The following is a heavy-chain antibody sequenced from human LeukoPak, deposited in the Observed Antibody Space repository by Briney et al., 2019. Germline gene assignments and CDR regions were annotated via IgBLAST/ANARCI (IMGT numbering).Heavy chain of an antibody. CDR3: AGSGYYYDSSGYQVCGMDV. CDR1: GGTFSSYA. D-gene: IGHD3-22*01. CDR2: IIPIFGTA. V-gene: IGHV1-69*13. J-gene: IGHJ6*02. Sequence: SVKVSCKASGGTFSSYAISWVRQAPGQGLEWMGGIIPIFGTANYAQKFQGRVTITADESTSTAYMELSSLRSEDTAVYYCAGSGYYYDSSGYQVCGMDVWGQGTTVTVSS.